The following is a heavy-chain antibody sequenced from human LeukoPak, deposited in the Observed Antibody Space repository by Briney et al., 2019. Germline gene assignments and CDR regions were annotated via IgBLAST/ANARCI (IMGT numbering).Heavy chain of an antibody. V-gene: IGHV3-23*01. CDR3: AKVFYDSSGYYQYYFDY. CDR2: ISGSGGST. CDR1: GFTFSSYA. D-gene: IGHD3-22*01. J-gene: IGHJ4*02. Sequence: PGGSLRLSCAASGFTFSSYAMSWVRQAPGKGLEWVSTISGSGGSTYYADSVKGRFTISRDNSKNTLYLQMNSLRAEDTAVYYCAKVFYDSSGYYQYYFDYWGQGTLVTVSS.